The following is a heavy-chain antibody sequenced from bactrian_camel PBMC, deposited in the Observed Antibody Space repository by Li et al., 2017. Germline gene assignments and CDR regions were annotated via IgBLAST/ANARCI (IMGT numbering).Heavy chain of an antibody. CDR1: GFTFSSNY. J-gene: IGHJ4*01. Sequence: LVESGGGLVRPGGSLKLSCATSGFTFSSNYMSWVRQAPGKGLEWVSSIYSGGISTYYVDSVKGRFTISRDAAKNTVTLQMNSLKSEDTALYYCATCEVVFTTLSHYWGQGTQVTVS. CDR3: ATCEVVFTTLSHY. V-gene: IGHV3-2*01. D-gene: IGHD2*01. CDR2: IYSGGIST.